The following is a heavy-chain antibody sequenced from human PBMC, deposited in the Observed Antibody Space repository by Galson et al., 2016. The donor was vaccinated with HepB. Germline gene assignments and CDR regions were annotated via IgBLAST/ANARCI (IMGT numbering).Heavy chain of an antibody. Sequence: SLRLSCAASGFTFSNYDMHWLRQAPGKGLEWVSSIYTAGDTYYEDSVEGRFTVSRENAKDSLYLHMNSLRAGDTAVYYCVRGSYSSDWYRTSAYDFGMDVWGKGTPVTVSS. V-gene: IGHV3-13*01. CDR2: IYTAGDT. CDR1: GFTFSNYD. CDR3: VRGSYSSDWYRTSAYDFGMDV. D-gene: IGHD6-19*01. J-gene: IGHJ6*04.